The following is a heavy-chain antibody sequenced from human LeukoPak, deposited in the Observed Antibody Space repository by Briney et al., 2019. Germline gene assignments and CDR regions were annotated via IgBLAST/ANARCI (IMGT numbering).Heavy chain of an antibody. CDR2: IRTSSSYI. Sequence: GGSLRLSCAASGFTFSSYSMNWVRQAPGKGLEWVASIRTSSSYIYYADSVKGRFTISRDNAKNSLYLQMNSLRAEDTAVYYCGRDYGSSSWYYWGQGTLVTVSS. D-gene: IGHD6-13*01. CDR3: GRDYGSSSWYY. J-gene: IGHJ4*02. CDR1: GFTFSSYS. V-gene: IGHV3-21*04.